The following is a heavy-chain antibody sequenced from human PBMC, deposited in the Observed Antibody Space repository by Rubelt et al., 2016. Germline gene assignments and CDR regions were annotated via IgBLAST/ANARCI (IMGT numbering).Heavy chain of an antibody. CDR3: AREVRDGYNFSLDY. J-gene: IGHJ4*02. V-gene: IGHV4-31*03. D-gene: IGHD5-24*01. Sequence: QVQLQESGPGLVKPSQTLSLTCTASGGSISSGGYYWSWIRQHPGKGLEWIGYIHYSGSTYYNPSLKGRVTISVDTAKNQFSLKLSAVTAADTAVYYCAREVRDGYNFSLDYWGQGTLVTVSS. CDR2: IHYSGST. CDR1: GGSISSGGYY.